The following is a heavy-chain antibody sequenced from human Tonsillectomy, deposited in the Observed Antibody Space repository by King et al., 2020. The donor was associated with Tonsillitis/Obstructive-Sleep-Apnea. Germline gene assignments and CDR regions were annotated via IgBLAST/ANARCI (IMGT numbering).Heavy chain of an antibody. CDR1: SFTFSKAW. CDR2: IKRKSDDEAT. D-gene: IGHD6-25*01. J-gene: IGHJ3*02. CDR3: TAFVGAANDAFDI. V-gene: IGHV3-15*07. Sequence: VQLVESGGGLVKPGGSLRLSCAASSFTFSKAWMNWVRQAPGKGLEWVGRIKRKSDDEATDYAAPVKGRFVISRDDSKNTLYLQMNSLKTEDTAVYYFTAFVGAANDAFDIWGQGTMVTVSS.